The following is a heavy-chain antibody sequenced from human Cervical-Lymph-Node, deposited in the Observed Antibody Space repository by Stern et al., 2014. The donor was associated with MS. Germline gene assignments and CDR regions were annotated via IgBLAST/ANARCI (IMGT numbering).Heavy chain of an antibody. Sequence: VQLVESGAEVKKPGASVKVSCKASGYTFTSYGISWVRQAPGQGLEWMGWISAYNGNTNYAHKLQVRVTMTTDTSTSTAYMELRSLRSDDTAVYYCARDQPVGTMIVVVYYGMDVWGQGTTVTVSS. CDR2: ISAYNGNT. CDR3: ARDQPVGTMIVVVYYGMDV. V-gene: IGHV1-18*01. CDR1: GYTFTSYG. D-gene: IGHD3-22*01. J-gene: IGHJ6*02.